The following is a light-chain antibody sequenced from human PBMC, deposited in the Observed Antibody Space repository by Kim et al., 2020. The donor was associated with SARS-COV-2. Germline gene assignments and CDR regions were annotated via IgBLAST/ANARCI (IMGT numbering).Light chain of an antibody. CDR2: GAS. CDR3: QQYNNSPLT. V-gene: IGKV3-15*01. J-gene: IGKJ4*01. CDR1: QSVSSN. Sequence: VSPGERATLSCSASQSVSSNLAWYQQKPGQAPRLLIYGASTRATGIPARFSGSGSGTEFTLTISSLQSEDFAIYYCQQYNNSPLTFGGGTKVDIK.